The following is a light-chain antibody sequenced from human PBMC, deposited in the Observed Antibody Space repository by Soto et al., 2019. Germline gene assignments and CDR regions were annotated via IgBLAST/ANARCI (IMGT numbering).Light chain of an antibody. CDR3: AAWDDSLNGYV. Sequence: QSVLTQPPSASGTPGQRVTISCSGSSSHIGSNTVNWFQQLPGTAPKLLIYSNNQRPSGVPDRFSGSKSGTSASLAISGLQSGDEADYYCAAWDDSLNGYVFGTGTKLTVL. V-gene: IGLV1-44*01. J-gene: IGLJ1*01. CDR2: SNN. CDR1: SSHIGSNT.